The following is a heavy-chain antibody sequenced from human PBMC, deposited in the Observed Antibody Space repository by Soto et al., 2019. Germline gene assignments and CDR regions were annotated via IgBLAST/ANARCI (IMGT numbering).Heavy chain of an antibody. V-gene: IGHV4-38-2*02. CDR3: ARDLSSGCQTFYFDY. CDR2: TSYDGKS. CDR1: GYLINSGYS. J-gene: IGHJ4*01. D-gene: IGHD6-19*01. Sequence: PSETLSLTCKVSGYLINSGYSWGWIRQSPGKGLEWIGSTSYDGKSYYKPSLKSRVVMSVDLGNNQFSLRLRSVTAADTAVYYCARDLSSGCQTFYFDYWGQGTPVTVSS.